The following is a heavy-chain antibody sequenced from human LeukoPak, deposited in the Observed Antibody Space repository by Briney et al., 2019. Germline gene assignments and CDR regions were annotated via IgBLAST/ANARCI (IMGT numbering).Heavy chain of an antibody. CDR3: ARGLYYYGSGSHGSSDY. J-gene: IGHJ4*02. CDR1: GFTFSSYD. D-gene: IGHD3-10*01. CDR2: LRYDGSNK. Sequence: GGSLRLSCAASGFTFSSYDMHWVRQAPGKGLEWVAFLRYDGSNKYYADSVKGRFTISRDNAKNSLYLQMNSLRAEDTAVYYCARGLYYYGSGSHGSSDYWGQGTLVTVSS. V-gene: IGHV3-30*02.